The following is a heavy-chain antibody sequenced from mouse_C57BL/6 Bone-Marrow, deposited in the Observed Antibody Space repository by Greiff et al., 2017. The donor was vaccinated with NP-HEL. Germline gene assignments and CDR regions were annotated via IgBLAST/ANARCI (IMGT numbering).Heavy chain of an antibody. CDR1: GYTFTSYW. Sequence: QVQLQQPGAELVMPGASVKLSCKASGYTFTSYWMHWVKQRPGQGLEWIGEIDPSDSYTNYNQKFKGKSTLTVDKSSSTAYMQLSSLTSEDSAVYYCARYPTVVATDYFDYWGQGTTLTVSS. V-gene: IGHV1-69*01. CDR2: IDPSDSYT. D-gene: IGHD1-1*01. J-gene: IGHJ2*01. CDR3: ARYPTVVATDYFDY.